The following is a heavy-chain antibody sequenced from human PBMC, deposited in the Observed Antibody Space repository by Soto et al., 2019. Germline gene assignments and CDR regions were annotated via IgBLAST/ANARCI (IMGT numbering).Heavy chain of an antibody. D-gene: IGHD6-6*01. CDR1: GGSVDSVNHY. CDR2: IYNGRHT. CDR3: ATSEYSSLSINWFDP. Sequence: SETLSLTCSVSGGSVDSVNHYWSWIRQPPGKGLEWIGYIYNGRHTFYNPSLKSRVKILVDKSRNQFSLRLSSVTAADTAVYFCATSEYSSLSINWFDPWGQGALVTISS. J-gene: IGHJ5*02. V-gene: IGHV4-30-4*01.